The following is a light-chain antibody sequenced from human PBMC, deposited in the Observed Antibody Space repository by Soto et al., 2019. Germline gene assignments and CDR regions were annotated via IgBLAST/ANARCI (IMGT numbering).Light chain of an antibody. J-gene: IGKJ1*01. Sequence: EVLMTQSPATLSVSPGERVILSCRASQRISNDLAWYQQKAGQAPRLLIYDASTRATGIPARFSGSGSGTEFTLTISSLQPEDFATYYCQQANSFPRTFGQGTKVDIK. CDR2: DAS. CDR1: QRISND. V-gene: IGKV3-15*01. CDR3: QQANSFPRT.